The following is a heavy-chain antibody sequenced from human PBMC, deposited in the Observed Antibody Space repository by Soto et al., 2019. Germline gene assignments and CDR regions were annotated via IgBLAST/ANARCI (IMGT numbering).Heavy chain of an antibody. CDR3: ARQGGGSSPDNWFDP. V-gene: IGHV5-51*01. Sequence: GESLKISCKGSGYSFTSYWIGWVRQMPGKGLEWMGIIYPGDSDTRYSPSFQGQVTFSAAKSISTAYLQWRRLKASDVSIYYCARQGGGSSPDNWFDPWGQGTLVTVSS. CDR1: GYSFTSYW. D-gene: IGHD2-15*01. J-gene: IGHJ5*02. CDR2: IYPGDSDT.